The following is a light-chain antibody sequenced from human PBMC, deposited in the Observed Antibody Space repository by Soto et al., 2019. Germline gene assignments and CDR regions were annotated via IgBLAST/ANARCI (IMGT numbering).Light chain of an antibody. J-gene: IGKJ3*01. CDR1: QSILYSSNNKNY. V-gene: IGKV4-1*01. Sequence: DIVLTQSPDSLAASLGERATINCKSSQSILYSSNNKNYLAWYQQKAGQPPKLLISWASTRESGVPDRFSGSGSGTDFSLTISRLQAEDVAIYFCQQYFGSPRTFGPGTKV. CDR2: WAS. CDR3: QQYFGSPRT.